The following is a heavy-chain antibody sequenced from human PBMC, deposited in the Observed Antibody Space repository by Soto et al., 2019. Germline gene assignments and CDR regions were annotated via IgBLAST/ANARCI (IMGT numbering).Heavy chain of an antibody. Sequence: SVKVSCKASGGTFSSYAISWVRRAPGQGLEWMGGIIPIFGTANYAQKFQGRVTITADESTSTAYMELSSLRSEDTAVYYCAGGSPEVSGYYLHHYYYGMDVWGQGTTVTVSS. CDR3: AGGSPEVSGYYLHHYYYGMDV. CDR2: IIPIFGTA. D-gene: IGHD3-22*01. V-gene: IGHV1-69*13. CDR1: GGTFSSYA. J-gene: IGHJ6*02.